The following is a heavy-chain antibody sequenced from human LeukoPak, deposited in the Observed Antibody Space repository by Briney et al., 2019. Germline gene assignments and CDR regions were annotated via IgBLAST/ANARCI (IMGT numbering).Heavy chain of an antibody. D-gene: IGHD6-13*01. CDR1: GFTFSSYA. CDR3: ARDLYSSSWYDAIFNY. CDR2: ISYDGSNK. Sequence: GGSLRLSCAASGFTFSSYAMHWVRQAPGKGLEWVAVISYDGSNKYNADSVKGRFTISRDNSKNTLYLQMNSLRAEDTAVYYCARDLYSSSWYDAIFNYWGQGTLVTVSS. V-gene: IGHV3-30*04. J-gene: IGHJ4*02.